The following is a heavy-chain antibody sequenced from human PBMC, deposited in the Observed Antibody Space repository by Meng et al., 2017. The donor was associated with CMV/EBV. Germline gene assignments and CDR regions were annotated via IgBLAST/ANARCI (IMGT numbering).Heavy chain of an antibody. CDR1: GFTFDDYA. Sequence: SLKISCAASGFTFDDYAMHWVRQAPGKGLEWVSGISWNSGSIGYADSVKGRFTISRDNAKNSLYLQMNSLRAEDTAVYYCARGLGTLRFLEWLPLDFDYWGQGTLVTVSS. D-gene: IGHD3-3*01. J-gene: IGHJ4*02. V-gene: IGHV3-9*01. CDR3: ARGLGTLRFLEWLPLDFDY. CDR2: ISWNSGSI.